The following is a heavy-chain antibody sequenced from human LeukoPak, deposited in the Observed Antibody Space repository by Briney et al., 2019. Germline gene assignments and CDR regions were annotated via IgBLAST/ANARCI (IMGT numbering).Heavy chain of an antibody. CDR3: ARDRSGYISSSDSYYYYMDV. CDR2: IYYSGST. CDR1: GGSISSDY. J-gene: IGHJ6*03. V-gene: IGHV4-59*01. D-gene: IGHD6-6*01. Sequence: SETLSLTCTVSGGSISSDYWSWIRQPPGKGLEWIGYIYYSGSTNYNPSLKSRVTISVDTSKKQFSLKLTSVTAADTAVYFCARDRSGYISSSDSYYYYMDVWGKGTTVTVPS.